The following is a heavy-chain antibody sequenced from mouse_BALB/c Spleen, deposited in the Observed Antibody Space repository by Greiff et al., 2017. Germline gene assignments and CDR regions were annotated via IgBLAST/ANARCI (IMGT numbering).Heavy chain of an antibody. J-gene: IGHJ3*01. Sequence: VKLVESGPGLVAPSQSLSITCTVSGFSLSRYSVHWVRQPPGKGLEWLGMIWGGGSTDYNSALKSRLSISKDNSKSQVFLKMNSLQTDDTAMYYCARNSRDYDWFAYWGQGTLVTVSA. D-gene: IGHD2-4*01. CDR1: GFSLSRYS. V-gene: IGHV2-6-4*01. CDR2: IWGGGST. CDR3: ARNSRDYDWFAY.